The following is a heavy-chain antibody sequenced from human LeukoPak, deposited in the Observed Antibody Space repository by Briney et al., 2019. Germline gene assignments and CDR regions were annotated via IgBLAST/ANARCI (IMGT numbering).Heavy chain of an antibody. CDR1: GFTFRTYA. V-gene: IGHV3-30-3*01. CDR2: VSYDGSNK. J-gene: IGHJ6*02. CDR3: ARDTHYYDPSGYYSRGEYYHHGMDA. D-gene: IGHD3-22*01. Sequence: GRSLRLSCVVSGFTFRTYAMHWVRQAPGKGLEWVAVVSYDGSNKYYADSVQGRFTISRDNSRNTLHLQMDSLRAEDTAVYYCARDTHYYDPSGYYSRGEYYHHGMDAWGQGTPVTASS.